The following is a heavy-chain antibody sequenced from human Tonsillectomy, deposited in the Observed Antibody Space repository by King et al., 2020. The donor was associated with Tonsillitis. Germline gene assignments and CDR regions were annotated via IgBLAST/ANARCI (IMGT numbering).Heavy chain of an antibody. CDR2: ILYDGSNK. CDR1: GFTFSSYA. CDR3: ASGLYGDYAEGAFDI. J-gene: IGHJ3*02. D-gene: IGHD4-17*01. Sequence: VQRVESGGGVFQPGRSLRLSCAASGFTFSSYAMHWVRQAPAKGREGWAVILYDGSNKYYAESVKGRFTISRDNSKNTLYLQMNSLRAEDTAVYYCASGLYGDYAEGAFDIWGQGTTVTVSS. V-gene: IGHV3-30-3*01.